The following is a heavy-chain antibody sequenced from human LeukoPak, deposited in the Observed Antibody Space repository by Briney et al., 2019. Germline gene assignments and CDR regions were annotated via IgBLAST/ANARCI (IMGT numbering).Heavy chain of an antibody. V-gene: IGHV4-34*01. D-gene: IGHD5-18*01. CDR3: ARQRGYSYGNLRGFNDY. CDR2: INHSGST. Sequence: GSLRLSCAASGFTFSSYEMNWVRQPPGKGLEWIGEINHSGSTNYNPSLKSRVTISVDTSKNQFSLKLSSVTAADTAVYYCARQRGYSYGNLRGFNDYWGQGTLVTVSS. CDR1: GFTFSSYE. J-gene: IGHJ4*02.